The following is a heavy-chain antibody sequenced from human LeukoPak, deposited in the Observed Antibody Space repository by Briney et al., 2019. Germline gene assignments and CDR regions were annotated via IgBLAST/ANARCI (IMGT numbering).Heavy chain of an antibody. CDR2: ISGSGGST. D-gene: IGHD4-17*01. J-gene: IGHJ4*02. Sequence: GGSLRLSCAASGFTFSSYAMSWVRQAPGKGLEWVSAISGSGGSTYYADSVKGRFTISRDNSKNTLYLQMNSLRAEDAAVYYCAKSMTTVTTLEIDYWGQGTLVTVSS. CDR1: GFTFSSYA. V-gene: IGHV3-23*01. CDR3: AKSMTTVTTLEIDY.